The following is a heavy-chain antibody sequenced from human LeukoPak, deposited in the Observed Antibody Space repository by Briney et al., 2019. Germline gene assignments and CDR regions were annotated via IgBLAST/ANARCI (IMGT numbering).Heavy chain of an antibody. V-gene: IGHV4-4*07. CDR1: GGSISSYY. CDR2: IYTSGST. J-gene: IGHJ4*02. Sequence: PSETLSLTCAVSGGSISSYYWSWIRQPAGKGLEWIGRIYTSGSTNYNPSLKSRVTMSVDTSKNQFSLKLSSVTAADTAVYYCARQKDYYGSGSYRDYWGQGTLVTVSS. CDR3: ARQKDYYGSGSYRDY. D-gene: IGHD3-10*01.